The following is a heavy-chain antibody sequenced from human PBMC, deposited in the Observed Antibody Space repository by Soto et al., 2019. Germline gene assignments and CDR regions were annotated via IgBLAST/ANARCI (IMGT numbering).Heavy chain of an antibody. J-gene: IGHJ5*02. Sequence: QVQVVETGGGVVQPGRSLRLSCAASGFTSSNYAMHWVRQAPGKGLEWVAVISYDGANEYYAESVRGRITISRDNSKNTVHLQMNSLRTEDTAIYYCARDRVYYGSGKACWFDPWGQGTLVNVSA. CDR2: ISYDGANE. V-gene: IGHV3-30-3*01. D-gene: IGHD3-10*01. CDR1: GFTSSNYA. CDR3: ARDRVYYGSGKACWFDP.